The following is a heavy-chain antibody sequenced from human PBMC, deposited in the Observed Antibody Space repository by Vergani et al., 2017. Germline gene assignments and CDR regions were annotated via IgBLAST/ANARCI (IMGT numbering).Heavy chain of an antibody. V-gene: IGHV3-48*04. CDR2: ISSSSSTI. J-gene: IGHJ2*01. CDR3: ARDRPEGYCSGGSCYLYYWYFDL. D-gene: IGHD2-15*01. CDR1: GFTFSSYS. Sequence: EVQLVESGGGLVQPGGSLRLSCAASGFTFSSYSMNWVRQAPGKGLEWVSYISSSSSTIYYADSVKGRFTISRANAKNSLYLQMNSLRAEDTAVYYCARDRPEGYCSGGSCYLYYWYFDLWGRGTLVTVSS.